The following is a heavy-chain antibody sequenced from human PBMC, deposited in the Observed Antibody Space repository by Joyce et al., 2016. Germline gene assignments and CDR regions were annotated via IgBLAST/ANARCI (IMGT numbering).Heavy chain of an antibody. D-gene: IGHD6-13*01. CDR2: ISDNSRFI. V-gene: IGHV3-21*01. CDR3: GRVDPTEQPIDY. CDR1: GFAFSTYT. Sequence: EVQLVESGGGLVKPGGSLRLSCAASGFAFSTYTVSWVRQAPGKGLGWVSSISDNSRFIYYADSLKGRFTISRDNAKNSLYLQMNSLRAEDTAVYYCGRVDPTEQPIDYWGQGTLVTVSS. J-gene: IGHJ4*02.